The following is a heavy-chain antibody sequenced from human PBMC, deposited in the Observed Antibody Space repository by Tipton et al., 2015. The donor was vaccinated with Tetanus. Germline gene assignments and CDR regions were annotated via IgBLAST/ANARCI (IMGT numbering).Heavy chain of an antibody. CDR2: ISGSGGST. D-gene: IGHD2-2*01. J-gene: IGHJ6*02. Sequence: SLRLSCAASGFTFSSYAMSWVRQAPGKGLEWVSAISGSGGSTYYADSVKGRFTISRDNSKNTLYLQMNSLRAEDTAVYYCAIRCSSTTCSLYGMDVWGQGTTVTVSS. V-gene: IGHV3-23*01. CDR3: AIRCSSTTCSLYGMDV. CDR1: GFTFSSYA.